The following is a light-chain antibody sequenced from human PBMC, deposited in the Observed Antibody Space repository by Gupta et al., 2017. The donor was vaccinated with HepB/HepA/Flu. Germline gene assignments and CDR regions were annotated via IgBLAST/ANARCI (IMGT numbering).Light chain of an antibody. CDR1: QSISSY. Sequence: DIQMTQSPSSLSASVGDRVTITCRASQSISSYLNWYQQKPGKAPKLLIYAASSLKSGVPSRFSGSGSGTDFTLTISRRQPEDFANYYCQHRDSTSWTFGQGTKVEIK. CDR3: QHRDSTSWT. V-gene: IGKV1-39*01. J-gene: IGKJ1*01. CDR2: AAS.